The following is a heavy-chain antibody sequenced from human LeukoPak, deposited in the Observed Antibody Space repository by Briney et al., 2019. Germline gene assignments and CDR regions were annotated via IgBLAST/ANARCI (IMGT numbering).Heavy chain of an antibody. J-gene: IGHJ3*02. D-gene: IGHD6-19*01. CDR3: ARDRTQWLVDAFDI. CDR2: ISPYNGNT. Sequence: GASVQVSCKASGYTFTNYGISWVRQAPGQGLEWMGWISPYNGNTNYAQKLQGRVTMTTDTSTSTAYMELRSLRSDDTAVYYCARDRTQWLVDAFDIWGQGTMVTVSS. V-gene: IGHV1-18*01. CDR1: GYTFTNYG.